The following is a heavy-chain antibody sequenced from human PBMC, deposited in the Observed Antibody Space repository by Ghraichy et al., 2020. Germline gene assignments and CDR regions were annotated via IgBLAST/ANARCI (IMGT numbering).Heavy chain of an antibody. J-gene: IGHJ4*02. CDR1: GFTFDDYA. Sequence: LSLTCAASGFTFDDYAMHWVRQAPGKGLEWVSGISWNSGSIGYADSVKGRFTISRDNAKNSLYLQMNSLRAEDTALYYCAKDKEYSSGWRLFDYWGQGTLVTVSS. CDR3: AKDKEYSSGWRLFDY. CDR2: ISWNSGSI. V-gene: IGHV3-9*01. D-gene: IGHD6-19*01.